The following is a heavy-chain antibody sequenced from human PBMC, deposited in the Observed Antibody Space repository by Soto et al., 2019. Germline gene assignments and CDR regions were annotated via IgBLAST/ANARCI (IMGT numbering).Heavy chain of an antibody. CDR2: ISGSGGYI. CDR3: ARDRQSTTWYAADY. CDR1: GFTFSSYS. D-gene: IGHD6-13*01. V-gene: IGHV3-21*01. J-gene: IGHJ4*02. Sequence: GGSLRLSCEGSGFTFSSYSMNWVRQAPGKGLEWVSSISGSGGYIYYADSVKGRFTISRDNAKNSLYLQMTSLRDEDTALYYCARDRQSTTWYAADYWGQGT.